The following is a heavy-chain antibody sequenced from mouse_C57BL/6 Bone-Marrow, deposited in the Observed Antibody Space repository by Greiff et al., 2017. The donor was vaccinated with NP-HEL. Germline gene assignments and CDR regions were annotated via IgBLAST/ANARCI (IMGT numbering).Heavy chain of an antibody. D-gene: IGHD1-1*01. Sequence: EVQLVESGGDLVKPGGSLKLSCAASGFTFSSYGMSWVRQTPDKRLEWVATISSGGSYTYYPDSVKGRFTISRDNAKNTLYLQMSSLKSEDTAMYYCARQLLLAWGAYWGRGTLVTVSA. CDR1: GFTFSSYG. CDR2: ISSGGSYT. V-gene: IGHV5-6*01. J-gene: IGHJ3*01. CDR3: ARQLLLAWGAY.